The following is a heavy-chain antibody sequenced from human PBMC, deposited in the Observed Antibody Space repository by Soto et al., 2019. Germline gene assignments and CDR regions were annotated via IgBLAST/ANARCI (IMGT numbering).Heavy chain of an antibody. V-gene: IGHV3-33*01. Sequence: GGSLRLSCAASGCTFSNYGMHWVRQAPGKGLEWVALIWYDGNNKYYADSVKGRFTISRDNSKNTLYLQMNSLRAEDTAVYYCARDGYCSGGSCYSVPVFDFWGQGTLVTVSS. CDR3: ARDGYCSGGSCYSVPVFDF. D-gene: IGHD2-15*01. CDR2: IWYDGNNK. CDR1: GCTFSNYG. J-gene: IGHJ4*02.